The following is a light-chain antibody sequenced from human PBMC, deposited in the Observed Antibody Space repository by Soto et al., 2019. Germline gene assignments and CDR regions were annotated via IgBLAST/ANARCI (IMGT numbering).Light chain of an antibody. J-gene: IGKJ2*01. CDR1: QTISNW. CDR3: QQHT. V-gene: IGKV1-5*01. Sequence: DIQMTQSPSTLSASVGDRVTITCLASQTISNWLAWYQQKPGKAPRLLIYDASTLESGVPSRFSGSASGTEFTLTISSLQPDDFATYYCQQHTFGQGTKLEIK. CDR2: DAS.